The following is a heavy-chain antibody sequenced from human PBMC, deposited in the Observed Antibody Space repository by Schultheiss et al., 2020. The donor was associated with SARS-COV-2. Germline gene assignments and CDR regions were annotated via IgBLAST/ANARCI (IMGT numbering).Heavy chain of an antibody. CDR3: ARVYVVYGPAPPDY. D-gene: IGHD2-8*02. J-gene: IGHJ4*02. Sequence: SETLSLTCTVSGGSISSYYWSWIRQPPGKGLEWIGEINHSGSTNYNPSLKSRVTISVDTSKNQFSLKLSSVTAADTAVYYCARVYVVYGPAPPDYWGQGTLVTVSS. CDR2: INHSGST. V-gene: IGHV4-34*01. CDR1: GGSISSYY.